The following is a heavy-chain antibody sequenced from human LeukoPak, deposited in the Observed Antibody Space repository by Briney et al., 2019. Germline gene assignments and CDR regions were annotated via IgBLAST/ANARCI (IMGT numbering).Heavy chain of an antibody. Sequence: PSETLSLTCTVSGGSISSGGYYWSWIRQHPGKGLEWIGYIYYSGSTYYNPSLRSRVALSLDTSKNQFSLNLTSVTAADTAVYYCARDGPGVAPPYWGQGTLVTVSS. CDR2: IYYSGST. CDR1: GGSISSGGYY. V-gene: IGHV4-31*03. CDR3: ARDGPGVAPPY. J-gene: IGHJ4*02. D-gene: IGHD3-3*01.